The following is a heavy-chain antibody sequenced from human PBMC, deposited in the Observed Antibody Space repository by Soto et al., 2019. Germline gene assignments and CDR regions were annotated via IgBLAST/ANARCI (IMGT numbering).Heavy chain of an antibody. CDR2: IDVLNGA. D-gene: IGHD2-15*01. Sequence: GGSLRLSCVVSGLSLTHYAIAWVRQAPGKGLECISTIDVLNGAWYSDSVRGRLAISRDVSRNTVYLQMGSLRVEDTAIYFCSDWRAGGPVNLDHWGPGTGVTVSS. CDR1: GLSLTHYA. V-gene: IGHV3-23*05. J-gene: IGHJ4*02. CDR3: SDWRAGGPVNLDH.